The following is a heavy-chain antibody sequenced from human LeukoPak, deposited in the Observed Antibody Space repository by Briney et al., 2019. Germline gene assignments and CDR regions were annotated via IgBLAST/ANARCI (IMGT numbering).Heavy chain of an antibody. Sequence: GGSLTLSCAASGFPLSSYPMSWLRPPPGEALEGVADISGSGRNTYYAHSVKSRFTSSRDKAKDTLYLQMYSLRGDDTAVLSCARTSDDIPDYYYYGMDVWGQGTTVTVSS. V-gene: IGHV3-23*01. J-gene: IGHJ6*02. CDR3: ARTSDDIPDYYYYGMDV. D-gene: IGHD3-22*01. CDR2: ISGSGRNT. CDR1: GFPLSSYP.